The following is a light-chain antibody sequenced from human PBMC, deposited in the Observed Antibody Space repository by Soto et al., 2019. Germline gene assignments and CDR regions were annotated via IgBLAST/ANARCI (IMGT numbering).Light chain of an antibody. Sequence: EIVMTQSPVTLSVSPGERATLACRASQSISNSLAWYQQKPGQAPRLLIYDASTRAIGIADRFSGSGSGTDFTLTISRLEPEDFAVYFCQQYGSSPLTFGGGTKVDIK. J-gene: IGKJ4*01. CDR2: DAS. V-gene: IGKV3-20*01. CDR3: QQYGSSPLT. CDR1: QSISNS.